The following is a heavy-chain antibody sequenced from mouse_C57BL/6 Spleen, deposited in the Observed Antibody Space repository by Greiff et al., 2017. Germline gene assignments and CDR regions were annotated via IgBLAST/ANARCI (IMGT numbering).Heavy chain of an antibody. CDR3: ARSDYDHYFDY. Sequence: EVKLVESGGGLVQPGGSLSLSCAASGFTFTDYYMSWVRQPPGKALEWLGFIRNKANGYTTEYSASVKGRFTISRDNSQSILYLQMNALRAEDSATYYCARSDYDHYFDYWGQGTTLTVSS. J-gene: IGHJ2*01. D-gene: IGHD2-4*01. V-gene: IGHV7-3*01. CDR2: IRNKANGYTT. CDR1: GFTFTDYY.